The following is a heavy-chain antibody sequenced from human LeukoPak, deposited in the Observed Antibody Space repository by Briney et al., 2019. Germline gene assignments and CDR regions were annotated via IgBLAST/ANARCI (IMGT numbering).Heavy chain of an antibody. V-gene: IGHV3-21*04. J-gene: IGHJ3*02. CDR3: AKDGEPYTVFRYYDSSGYPGDAFDI. D-gene: IGHD3-22*01. CDR2: ISSSGRYI. Sequence: NTGGSLRLSCAASGFTFSTNSMPWVRQAPGKGLQWISAISSSGRYIYYADSVKGRFTVSRDNAKNSVYLQMNSLRAEDTAVYYCAKDGEPYTVFRYYDSSGYPGDAFDIWGQGTMVTVSS. CDR1: GFTFSTNS.